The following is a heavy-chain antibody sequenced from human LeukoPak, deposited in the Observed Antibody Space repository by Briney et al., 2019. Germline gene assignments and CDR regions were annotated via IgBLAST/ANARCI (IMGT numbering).Heavy chain of an antibody. CDR2: ISAYNGNT. D-gene: IGHD4-23*01. CDR1: GYTFTSYG. V-gene: IGHV1-18*01. CDR3: ARTRRVTPLNWFDP. Sequence: ASVKVSCKASGYTFTSYGISWVRQAPGQGLERMGWISAYNGNTNYAQKLQGRVTMTTDTSTSTAYMELRSLRSDDTAVYYCARTRRVTPLNWFDPWGQGTLVTVSA. J-gene: IGHJ5*02.